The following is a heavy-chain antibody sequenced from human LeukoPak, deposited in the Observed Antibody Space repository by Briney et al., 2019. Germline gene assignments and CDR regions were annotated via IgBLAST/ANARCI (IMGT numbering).Heavy chain of an antibody. CDR3: AATYYYDGSGDY. J-gene: IGHJ4*02. D-gene: IGHD3-22*01. Sequence: GGSLRLSCAASGFTFSTYEMNWVRQAPGKGLEWVSYISSTGSNIYYADSVKGRFTISRDNAKNSLYLLMNSLRTEDTAVYYCAATYYYDGSGDYWGQGTLVTASS. CDR2: ISSTGSNI. CDR1: GFTFSTYE. V-gene: IGHV3-48*03.